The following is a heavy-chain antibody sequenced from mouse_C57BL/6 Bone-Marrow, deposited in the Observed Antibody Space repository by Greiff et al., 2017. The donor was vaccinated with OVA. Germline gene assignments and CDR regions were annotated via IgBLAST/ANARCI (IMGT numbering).Heavy chain of an antibody. D-gene: IGHD2-1*01. V-gene: IGHV5-6*01. J-gene: IGHJ4*01. CDR1: GFTFSSYG. CDR2: ISSGGSYT. CDR3: ARRGDYGKRGYAMDY. Sequence: EVQGVESGGDLVKPGGSLKLSCAASGFTFSSYGMSWVRQTPDKRLEWVATISSGGSYTYYPDSVKGRFTISRDNAKNTLYLQMSSLKSEDTAMYYCARRGDYGKRGYAMDYWGQGTSVTVSS.